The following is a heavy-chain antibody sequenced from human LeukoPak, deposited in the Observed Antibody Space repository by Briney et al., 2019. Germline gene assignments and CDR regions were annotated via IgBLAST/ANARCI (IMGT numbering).Heavy chain of an antibody. Sequence: GGSLRLSCAASGFTFSSYSMNWVRQAPGKGLEWVSYISSSSSTIYYADSVKGRFTISRDNAKNSLYLQMNSLRAEDTAVYYCARDGYCSSTSCPKHFQHWGQGTLVTVSS. V-gene: IGHV3-48*01. CDR1: GFTFSSYS. J-gene: IGHJ1*01. CDR2: ISSSSSTI. CDR3: ARDGYCSSTSCPKHFQH. D-gene: IGHD2-2*01.